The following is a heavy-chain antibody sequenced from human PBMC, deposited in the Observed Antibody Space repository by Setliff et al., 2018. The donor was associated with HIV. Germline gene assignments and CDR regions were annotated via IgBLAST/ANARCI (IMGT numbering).Heavy chain of an antibody. V-gene: IGHV3-23*01. J-gene: IGHJ4*01. CDR1: GFTFTGAW. CDR3: AKGGISGGAYPPYYFDY. Sequence: GGSLRPSCAASGFTFTGAWMTWVRQAPGKGLEWVSSLSGSGDSTYYADSVKGRFTIARDNSKNTLYLQMNGLRVEDTAIYYCAKGGISGGAYPPYYFDYWGHGTLVTVSS. CDR2: LSGSGDST. D-gene: IGHD2-15*01.